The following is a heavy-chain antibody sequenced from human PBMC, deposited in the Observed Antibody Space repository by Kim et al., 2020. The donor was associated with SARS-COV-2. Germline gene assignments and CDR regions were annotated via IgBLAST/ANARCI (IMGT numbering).Heavy chain of an antibody. J-gene: IGHJ6*01. CDR2: IVVGSGNT. V-gene: IGHV1-58*01. CDR3: AAFRPVPLPGPLSDRYYYDSSGYYLRDYCYGMDV. CDR1: GFTFTSSA. D-gene: IGHD3-22*01. Sequence: SVKVSCKASGFTFTSSAVQWVRQARGQRLEWIGWIVVGSGNTNYAQKFQERVTITRDMSTSTAYMELSSLRSEDTAVYYCAAFRPVPLPGPLSDRYYYDSSGYYLRDYCYGMDVWGQGTTVTGSS.